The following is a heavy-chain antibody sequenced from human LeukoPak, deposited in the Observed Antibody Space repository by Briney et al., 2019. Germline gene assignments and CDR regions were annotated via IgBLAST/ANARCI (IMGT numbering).Heavy chain of an antibody. D-gene: IGHD4-17*01. Sequence: PSETLSLTCTVSGGSISSSSYYWGWIRQPPGKGLEWIGSIYYSGSTYYNPSLKSRVTISVDTSKNQFSLKLSSVTAADTAVYYCARLPRAVSPFDYWGQGTLVTASS. V-gene: IGHV4-39*01. CDR1: GGSISSSSYY. J-gene: IGHJ4*02. CDR3: ARLPRAVSPFDY. CDR2: IYYSGST.